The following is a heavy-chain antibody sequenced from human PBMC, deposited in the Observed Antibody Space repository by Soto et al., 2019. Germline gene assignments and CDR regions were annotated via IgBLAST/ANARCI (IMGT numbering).Heavy chain of an antibody. CDR1: GGTFSSYA. CDR2: IIPIFGTA. Sequence: SVKVSCKASGGTFSSYAISWVRQAPGQGLEWMGGIIPIFGTANYAQKFQGRVTITADESTSTAYMELSSLRSEDTAVYYCARGAPAADAFDIWGQGTMVTVSS. V-gene: IGHV1-69*13. CDR3: ARGAPAADAFDI. J-gene: IGHJ3*02.